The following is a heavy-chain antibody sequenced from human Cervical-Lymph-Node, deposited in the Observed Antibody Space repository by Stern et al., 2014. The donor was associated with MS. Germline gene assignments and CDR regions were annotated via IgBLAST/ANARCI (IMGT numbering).Heavy chain of an antibody. D-gene: IGHD6-13*01. V-gene: IGHV2-5*02. CDR1: GFSLSSSGEG. J-gene: IGHJ5*02. CDR3: ARSLALGIAAAAGKYGYWFDP. CDR2: IFWDADK. Sequence: ESGPALLKPTQTLTLTCTFSGFSLSSSGEGVGWIRQPPGKALEWLALIFWDADKRYSPSLKSRLTVTKDTSKKQVVLTMTDMDPADTGTYYCARSLALGIAAAAGKYGYWFDPWGQGTRVIVFS.